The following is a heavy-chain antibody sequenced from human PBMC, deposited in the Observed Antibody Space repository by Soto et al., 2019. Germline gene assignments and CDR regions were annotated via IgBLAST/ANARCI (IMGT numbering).Heavy chain of an antibody. CDR3: ARGESIKVDDY. CDR1: GFTFGTYA. V-gene: IGHV3-30*14. CDR2: ISYDGLNK. Sequence: QVQLVESGGGVVQPGGSLRLSCAASGFTFGTYAMHWVRQPPGKGLEWLAVISYDGLNKYYADSVKGRFTISRDNSRDTVYLQMNSLRVEDTALYYSARGESIKVDDYWGQGTLVTVSS. J-gene: IGHJ4*02. D-gene: IGHD3-10*01.